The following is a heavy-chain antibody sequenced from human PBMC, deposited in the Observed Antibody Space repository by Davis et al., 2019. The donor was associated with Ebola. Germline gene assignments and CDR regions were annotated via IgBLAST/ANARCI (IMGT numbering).Heavy chain of an antibody. CDR1: GFIFNRHG. J-gene: IGHJ4*02. V-gene: IGHV3-21*06. Sequence: GESLKISCAASGFIFNRHGMHWVRQAPGKGPEWVASITSSSFYIYYGDSLKGRFTISRDNAKNSLYLKMNGLRAEDTAVYYCVRQWLGETDWGKGTLVTVSS. D-gene: IGHD3-10*01. CDR3: VRQWLGETD. CDR2: ITSSSFYI.